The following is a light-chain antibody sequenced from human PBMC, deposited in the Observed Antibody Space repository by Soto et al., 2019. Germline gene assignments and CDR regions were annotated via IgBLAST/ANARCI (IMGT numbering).Light chain of an antibody. CDR1: QSISSW. Sequence: DIQMTQSPSTLSASVGDRVTITCRASQSISSWLAWYQQKKGKAPKILIYDASSLASGVPSRFRGSGSGTECTLTISRLQPDDFATYYCQHYNSYSEAFGQGTKVDIK. CDR3: QHYNSYSEA. J-gene: IGKJ1*01. CDR2: DAS. V-gene: IGKV1-5*01.